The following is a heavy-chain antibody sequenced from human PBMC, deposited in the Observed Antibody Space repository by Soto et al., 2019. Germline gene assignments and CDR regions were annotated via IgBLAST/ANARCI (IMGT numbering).Heavy chain of an antibody. V-gene: IGHV2-26*01. J-gene: IGHJ3*02. D-gene: IGHD6-13*01. CDR1: GFSLSNARMG. CDR2: IFSNDEK. Sequence: QVTLKESGPVLVKPTETLTLTCTVSGFSLSNARMGVSWIRQPPGKALEWLAHIFSNDEKSYSTSLRTRLIISKDTSKSHVVLTVTNMDPVDTATYYCARMVAGSSWYGNAFDIWGQGTMVTVSS. CDR3: ARMVAGSSWYGNAFDI.